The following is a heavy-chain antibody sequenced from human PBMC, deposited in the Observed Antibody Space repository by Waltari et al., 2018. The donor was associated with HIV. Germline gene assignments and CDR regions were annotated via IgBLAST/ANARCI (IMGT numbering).Heavy chain of an antibody. Sequence: QVQLVQSGAEVKKSGASVRVTCTASGSTFTTHYIHWVRQAPGQGLEWMGWINCDTGATQYAQRFQGRVTMTRDTSITSAYMELSRLKTDDTALYFCARRKSSSSRAFDSWGQGTLVTVSS. V-gene: IGHV1-2*02. CDR1: GSTFTTHY. CDR2: INCDTGAT. J-gene: IGHJ4*02. CDR3: ARRKSSSSRAFDS. D-gene: IGHD2-2*01.